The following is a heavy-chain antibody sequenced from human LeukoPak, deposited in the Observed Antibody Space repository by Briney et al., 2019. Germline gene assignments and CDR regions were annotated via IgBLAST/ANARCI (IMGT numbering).Heavy chain of an antibody. D-gene: IGHD6-13*01. Sequence: GGSLRLSCAASGFNFNTYGMHWVRQAPGKGLEWVAVISYDGNNIFYTNSVNGRFTISRDNSKNTLYLQMNNLRAEDTAVYYCAKDRAAGTPYYYYYMDVWGKGTTVTVSS. CDR3: AKDRAAGTPYYYYYMDV. CDR1: GFNFNTYG. CDR2: ISYDGNNI. J-gene: IGHJ6*03. V-gene: IGHV3-30*18.